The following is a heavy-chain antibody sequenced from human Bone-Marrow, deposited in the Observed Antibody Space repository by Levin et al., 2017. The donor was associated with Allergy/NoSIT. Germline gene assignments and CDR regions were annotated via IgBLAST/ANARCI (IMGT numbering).Heavy chain of an antibody. CDR3: TRDRLSGWPQGGDY. Sequence: GGSLRLSCTASGFTFGDYAMSWFRQAPGKGLEWVGFIRSKAYGGTTEYAASVKGRFTISRDDSKSIAYLQMNSLKTEDTAVYYCTRDRLSGWPQGGDYWGQGTLVTVSS. D-gene: IGHD6-19*01. CDR1: GFTFGDYA. CDR2: IRSKAYGGTT. V-gene: IGHV3-49*03. J-gene: IGHJ4*02.